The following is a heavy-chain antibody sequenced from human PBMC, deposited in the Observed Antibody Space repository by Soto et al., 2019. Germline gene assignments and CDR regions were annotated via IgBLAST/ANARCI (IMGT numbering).Heavy chain of an antibody. CDR3: AKDLNCSSSSCYPYYYYMDV. Sequence: GGSLRLSCAASGFTFSSYAMSWVRQAPGKGLEWVSAISGSGGSTYYADSVKGRFTISRDNSKNTLYLQMNSLRAEDTAVYYCAKDLNCSSSSCYPYYYYMDVWGKGTTVTVSS. D-gene: IGHD2-2*01. V-gene: IGHV3-23*01. J-gene: IGHJ6*03. CDR2: ISGSGGST. CDR1: GFTFSSYA.